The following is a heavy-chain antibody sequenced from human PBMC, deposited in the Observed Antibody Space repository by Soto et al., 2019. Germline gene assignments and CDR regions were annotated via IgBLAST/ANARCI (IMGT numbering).Heavy chain of an antibody. V-gene: IGHV4-4*02. D-gene: IGHD2-15*01. J-gene: IGHJ6*02. CDR1: GGSISSSNW. CDR2: IYHSGRT. CDR3: ARQWWGLQDYYYGMDV. Sequence: SETLSLTCAVSGGSISSSNWWSWVSQPPGKGLEWIGEIYHSGRTNYNTSLKSRVTISVDKTKNKFSLKLSSVTAADTAGYYCARQWWGLQDYYYGMDVWGQGTTVTVSS.